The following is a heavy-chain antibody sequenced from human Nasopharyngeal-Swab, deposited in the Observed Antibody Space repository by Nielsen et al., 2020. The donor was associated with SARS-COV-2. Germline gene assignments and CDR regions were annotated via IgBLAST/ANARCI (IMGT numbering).Heavy chain of an antibody. V-gene: IGHV3-33*01. CDR2: IWYDGSNK. CDR3: AREDYDILTGYYQDYYYYYGMDV. Sequence: GGSLRLSCAASGFTFSSYGMHWVRQAPGKGLEWVAVIWYDGSNKYYADSVKGRFTISRDNSKNTLYLQMNSLRAEDTAVYYCAREDYDILTGYYQDYYYYYGMDVWGQGTTVTVS. D-gene: IGHD3-9*01. J-gene: IGHJ6*02. CDR1: GFTFSSYG.